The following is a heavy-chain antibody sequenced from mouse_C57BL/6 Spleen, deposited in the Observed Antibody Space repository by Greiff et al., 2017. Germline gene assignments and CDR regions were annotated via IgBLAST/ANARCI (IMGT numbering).Heavy chain of an antibody. CDR3: ARGDYGSSYGFAY. D-gene: IGHD1-1*01. CDR1: GYTFTDYY. CDR2: INPYNGGT. Sequence: VQLQQSGPVLVKPGASVKMSCKASGYTFTDYYMNWVKQSHGKSLEWIGVINPYNGGTSYNQKFKGKATLTVDKSSSTAYMALNSLTSDDCAIYYGARGDYGSSYGFAYWGQGTLVTVSA. J-gene: IGHJ3*01. V-gene: IGHV1-19*01.